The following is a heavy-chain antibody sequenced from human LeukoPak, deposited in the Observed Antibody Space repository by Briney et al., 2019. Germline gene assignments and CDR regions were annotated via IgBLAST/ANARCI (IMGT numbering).Heavy chain of an antibody. CDR2: ISSSSSSI. Sequence: GGSLRLSCAASGFALSSAWVNWVRQAPGKGLEWVSSISSSSSSIYYADSVKGRFTISRDNAKNSLYLQMNSLRAEDTAVYYCARSGYNWNDVIFFDYWGQGILVTVSS. V-gene: IGHV3-21*01. CDR3: ARSGYNWNDVIFFDY. D-gene: IGHD1-1*01. J-gene: IGHJ4*02. CDR1: GFALSSAW.